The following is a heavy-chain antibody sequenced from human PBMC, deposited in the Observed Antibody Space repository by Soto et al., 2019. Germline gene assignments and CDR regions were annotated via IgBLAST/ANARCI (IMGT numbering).Heavy chain of an antibody. J-gene: IGHJ4*02. D-gene: IGHD2-15*01. CDR3: ARGYCSGGSCYGDY. CDR1: GFTFASYN. Sequence: GGSLRLSCASSGFTFASYNMLWVRQAPGKGLEWVASISGNSDYIYHADSLKGRFTVSRDNAKNSLYLQMNSLRAEDTAVYYCARGYCSGGSCYGDYWGQGTLVTVSS. CDR2: ISGNSDYI. V-gene: IGHV3-21*01.